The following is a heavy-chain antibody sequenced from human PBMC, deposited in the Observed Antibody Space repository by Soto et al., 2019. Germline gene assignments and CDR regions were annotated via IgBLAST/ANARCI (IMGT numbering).Heavy chain of an antibody. Sequence: GGSLRLSCEASGFTFSKYAMIWVRQAPGKGQEWVSGITGSGLTIEHSAPVKGRFTISGDNSKNTVYLQMNSLRAEDTAIYYCAKDDVSGDGLWLVSDWGQGTPVTV. D-gene: IGHD2-21*02. V-gene: IGHV3-23*01. CDR1: GFTFSKYA. CDR3: AKDDVSGDGLWLVSD. CDR2: ITGSGLTI. J-gene: IGHJ4*02.